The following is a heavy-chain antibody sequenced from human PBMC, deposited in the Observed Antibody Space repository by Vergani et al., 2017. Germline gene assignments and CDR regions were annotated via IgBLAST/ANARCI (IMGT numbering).Heavy chain of an antibody. D-gene: IGHD3-3*01. V-gene: IGHV1-69*01. CDR3: ASRDITIVGVVIIRGYYYYGMDV. CDR1: GGTFSSYA. CDR2: IIPIFGTA. Sequence: QVQLVQSGAEVKKPGSSVKVSCKASGGTFSSYAISWVRQAPGQGLEWMGGIIPIFGTANYAQKFQGRVTITADESTSTAYMGLSSLRSEDTAVYYCASRDITIVGVVIIRGYYYYGMDVWGQGTTVTVSS. J-gene: IGHJ6*02.